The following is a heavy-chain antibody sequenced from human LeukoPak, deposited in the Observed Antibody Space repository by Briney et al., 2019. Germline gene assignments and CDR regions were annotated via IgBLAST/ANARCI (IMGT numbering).Heavy chain of an antibody. D-gene: IGHD3-10*01. V-gene: IGHV4-34*01. CDR1: GASFSGYY. CDR2: INHSGST. Sequence: SETLSLTCAVYGASFSGYYWSWIRQPPGKGLEWIGEINHSGSTNYNPSLKSRVTISVGTSKNQFSLKLSSVTAADTAVFYCARAGRRITMVRGVKFDPWGQGTLVTVSS. CDR3: ARAGRRITMVRGVKFDP. J-gene: IGHJ5*02.